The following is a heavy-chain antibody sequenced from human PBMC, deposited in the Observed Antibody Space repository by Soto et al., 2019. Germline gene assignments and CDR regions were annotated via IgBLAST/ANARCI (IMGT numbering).Heavy chain of an antibody. CDR3: ARDASRIAAAGTRRYYYGMDV. Sequence: SETLSLTCTVSGGSVSSGSYYWSWIRQPPGKGLEWIGYIYYSGSTNYNPSLKSRVTISVDTSKNQFSLKLSPVTAADTAVYYCARDASRIAAAGTRRYYYGMDVWGQGTTVTVSS. V-gene: IGHV4-61*01. D-gene: IGHD6-13*01. CDR2: IYYSGST. J-gene: IGHJ6*02. CDR1: GGSVSSGSYY.